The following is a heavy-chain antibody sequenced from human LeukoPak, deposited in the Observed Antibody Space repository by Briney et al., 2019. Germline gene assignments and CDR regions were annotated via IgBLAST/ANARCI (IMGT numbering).Heavy chain of an antibody. Sequence: GASVKVSCKASGYTFTGYYMHWVRQAPGQGLEWMGWINPNSGCTNYAQKFQGRVTMTRDTSISTAYMELRRLRSDDTAAYYCARDECSTISCKEALDYGGQGTRAPVS. J-gene: IGHJ4*02. CDR1: GYTFTGYY. V-gene: IGHV1-2*02. CDR2: INPNSGCT. D-gene: IGHD2-2*01. CDR3: ARDECSTISCKEALDY.